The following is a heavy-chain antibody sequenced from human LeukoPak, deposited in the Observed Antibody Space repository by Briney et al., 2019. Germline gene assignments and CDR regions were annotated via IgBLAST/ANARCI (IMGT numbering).Heavy chain of an antibody. CDR2: ISAYNGNT. Sequence: VASVKVSCKASGYTFTSYGISWVRQAPGQGLEWMGWISAYNGNTNYAQKLQGRVTMTTDTSTSTAYMELRSLRSDDTAVYYCARAVTNDYDSSGYTLYYFDYWGQGTLVTVSS. CDR3: ARAVTNDYDSSGYTLYYFDY. V-gene: IGHV1-18*01. CDR1: GYTFTSYG. D-gene: IGHD3-22*01. J-gene: IGHJ4*02.